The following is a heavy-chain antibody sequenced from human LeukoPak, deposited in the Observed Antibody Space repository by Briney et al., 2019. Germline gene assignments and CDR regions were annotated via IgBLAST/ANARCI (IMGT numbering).Heavy chain of an antibody. D-gene: IGHD2-2*01. CDR2: IKQDGSEK. CDR3: VRDDCSSISCYHNWFDP. Sequence: GGSLRLSCAASGFTFSSYWMSWVRQAPGKGLEWVANIKQDGSEKYYVDSVKGRFTISRDNAKNSLYLQMNSLRAEDTAVYYCVRDDCSSISCYHNWFDPWGQGTLVTVSS. V-gene: IGHV3-7*01. J-gene: IGHJ5*02. CDR1: GFTFSSYW.